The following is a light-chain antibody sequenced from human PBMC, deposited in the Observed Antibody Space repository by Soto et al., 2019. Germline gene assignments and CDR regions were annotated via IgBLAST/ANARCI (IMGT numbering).Light chain of an antibody. CDR2: DVT. CDR3: SSYTTSNTRQTV. V-gene: IGLV2-14*03. CDR1: SSDVGGYNY. J-gene: IGLJ1*01. Sequence: QSVLTQPASVSGSPGQSITISCTGTSSDVGGYNYVSWYQHHPGKAPKLIIYDVTNRPSGVSNPFSGSKSGNTASLTISGLQPEDESDYYCSSYTTSNTRQTVFGTGTKATVL.